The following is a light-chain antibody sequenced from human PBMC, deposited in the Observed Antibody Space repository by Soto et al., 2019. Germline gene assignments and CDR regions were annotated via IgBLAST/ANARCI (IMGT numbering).Light chain of an antibody. Sequence: EIVLTQSPGPLSLSPGEGATLSCRASQSVSSFLAWYQQKPGQAPRLLIYGASRRATGIPDRFSGSGSGTDFTLTISRLEPEDFEVYYCQEYGSSRTFGQGTKVEIK. J-gene: IGKJ1*01. CDR1: QSVSSF. V-gene: IGKV3-20*01. CDR3: QEYGSSRT. CDR2: GAS.